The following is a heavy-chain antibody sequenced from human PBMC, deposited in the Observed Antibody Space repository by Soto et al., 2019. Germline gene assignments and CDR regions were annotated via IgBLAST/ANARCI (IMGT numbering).Heavy chain of an antibody. V-gene: IGHV3-30-3*01. Sequence: HPGGSLRLSCAASGFTFSSYAMHWVRQAPGKGLEWVAVISYDGSNKYYADSVKGRFTISGDNSKNTLYLKMNSMRAEDTAVYYCARDWGATRAFDNWGQGTLVTVSS. D-gene: IGHD1-26*01. CDR1: GFTFSSYA. J-gene: IGHJ4*02. CDR3: ARDWGATRAFDN. CDR2: ISYDGSNK.